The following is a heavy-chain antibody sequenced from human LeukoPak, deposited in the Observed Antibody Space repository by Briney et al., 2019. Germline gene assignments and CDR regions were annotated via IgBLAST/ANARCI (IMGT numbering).Heavy chain of an antibody. CDR1: GGSISSYY. J-gene: IGHJ5*02. CDR3: ARAGRDYGGITWFDP. V-gene: IGHV4-59*01. CDR2: IYYSGST. D-gene: IGHD4-23*01. Sequence: SETLSLTCTVSGGSISSYYWSWIRQPPGKGLEWIGYIYYSGSTNCNPSLKSRVTISVDTSTNQFSLKLSSVTAADTAVYYCARAGRDYGGITWFDPWGQGTLVTVSS.